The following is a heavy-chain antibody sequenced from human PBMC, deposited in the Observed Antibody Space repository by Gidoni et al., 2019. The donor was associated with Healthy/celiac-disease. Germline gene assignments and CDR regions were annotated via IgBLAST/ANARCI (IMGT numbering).Heavy chain of an antibody. J-gene: IGHJ4*02. CDR2: ISYDGSNK. V-gene: IGHV3-30*01. CDR1: GFPFSSYA. Sequence: QVQLVASGGGVVKPGRALRLYCAASGFPFSSYAMHWGRPAPGQGLEWVAVISYDGSNKYYADSVKGRFTISRDNSKNTLYLQMNSLRAEDTAVYYCARRRGIDYWGQGTLVTVSS. D-gene: IGHD3-16*01. CDR3: ARRRGIDY.